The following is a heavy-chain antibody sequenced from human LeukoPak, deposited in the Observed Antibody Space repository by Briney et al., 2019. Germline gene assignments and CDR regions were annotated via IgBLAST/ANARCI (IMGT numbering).Heavy chain of an antibody. D-gene: IGHD1-1*01. CDR3: ATVPGTVSGEFDP. Sequence: ASMKVSCTVSGYTLTELSMHWVRLAPGKGLEWMGGFDPEDGETIYAQKFQGRVTMTEDTSTDTAYMELSSLRSEDTAVYYCATVPGTVSGEFDPWGQGTLVTVSS. CDR1: GYTLTELS. J-gene: IGHJ5*02. V-gene: IGHV1-24*01. CDR2: FDPEDGET.